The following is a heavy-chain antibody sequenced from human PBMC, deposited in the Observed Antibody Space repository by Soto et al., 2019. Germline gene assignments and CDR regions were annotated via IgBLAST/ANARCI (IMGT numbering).Heavy chain of an antibody. V-gene: IGHV3-64*01. CDR1: GFTFSSYA. J-gene: IGHJ6*02. Sequence: EVQLVESGGGLVQPGGSLKLSCAASGFTFSSYAMHWVRQAPGKGLEYISGVSHNGGSTYYANSAKGRFIISRDNSKNTLYLQMGSLRPEDMAVYYCARGTVTTFYYYGMDVWGQGTTVTVSS. CDR3: ARGTVTTFYYYGMDV. D-gene: IGHD4-17*01. CDR2: VSHNGGST.